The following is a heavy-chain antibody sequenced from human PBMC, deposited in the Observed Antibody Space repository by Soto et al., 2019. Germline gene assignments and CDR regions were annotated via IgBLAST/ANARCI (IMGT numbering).Heavy chain of an antibody. CDR2: IIPMFGTA. CDR3: ARFSPPRGYYAY. Sequence: QVQLVQSGAEVKKPGSSVKVSCMASGGTFNTFAISWVRQAPGQGLQCMGGIIPMFGTAHYAQKFQGRVRIAADESTRTVYMELSSLRSEDTAVYYCARFSPPRGYYAYWGQGTLVTVSS. CDR1: GGTFNTFA. D-gene: IGHD3-22*01. J-gene: IGHJ4*02. V-gene: IGHV1-69*01.